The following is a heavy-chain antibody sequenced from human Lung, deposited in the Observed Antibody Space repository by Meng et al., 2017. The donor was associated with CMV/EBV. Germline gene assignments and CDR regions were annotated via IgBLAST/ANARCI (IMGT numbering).Heavy chain of an antibody. CDR1: GYTFTGYY. J-gene: IGHJ6*02. CDR3: GRVVASAQLPPLDV. CDR2: INPITGAT. V-gene: IGHV1-2*02. D-gene: IGHD1-1*01. Sequence: ASXXVSXKALGYTFTGYYVHWLRQAPGQGLEWMGWINPITGATKYAQKFQGRVTITRDTSISTAYMDLSRLTSDDAAIYYCGRVVASAQLPPLDVWGQGTTVTVSS.